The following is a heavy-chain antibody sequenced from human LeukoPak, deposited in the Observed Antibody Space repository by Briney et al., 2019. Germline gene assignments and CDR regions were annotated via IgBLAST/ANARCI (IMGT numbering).Heavy chain of an antibody. Sequence: SETLSLTCSVSGGSFDSKYWSWVRQPPGKGLEWIGYIYTSGSTNFNPSLRSRVAMSIDTSKNQFSLKVYSVTAADTAVYYRANYIRNVHYYMDVWGKGTTVIVSS. J-gene: IGHJ6*03. CDR2: IYTSGST. CDR1: GGSFDSKY. D-gene: IGHD1-1*01. CDR3: ANYIRNVHYYMDV. V-gene: IGHV4-4*09.